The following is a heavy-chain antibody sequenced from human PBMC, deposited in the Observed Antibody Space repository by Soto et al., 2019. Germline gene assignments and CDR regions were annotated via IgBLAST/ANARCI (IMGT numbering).Heavy chain of an antibody. J-gene: IGHJ4*02. D-gene: IGHD6-19*01. V-gene: IGHV3-33*01. CDR3: ARSGG. Sequence: QVQLVESGGGVVQPGRSLRLSCAASGFPFSSYGMHWVRQAPGKGLEWVAVIWYDGSNKYYADSVKGRFTISRDNSKNTLDLQMNCLRAEDTAVYYCARSGGWGQGTLVTVSS. CDR2: IWYDGSNK. CDR1: GFPFSSYG.